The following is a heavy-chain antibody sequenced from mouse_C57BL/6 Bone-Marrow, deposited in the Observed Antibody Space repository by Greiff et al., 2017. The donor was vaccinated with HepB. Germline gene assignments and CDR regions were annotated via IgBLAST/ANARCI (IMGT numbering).Heavy chain of an antibody. Sequence: QVQLQQPGAELVKPGASVKLSCKASGYTFTSYWMQWVKQRPGQGLEWIGEIDPSDSYTNYNQKFKGKATLTVDTSSSTAYMQLSSLTSEDSAVYYCVRERGNLLTPYFDYWGQGTTLTVSS. CDR1: GYTFTSYW. J-gene: IGHJ2*01. V-gene: IGHV1-50*01. D-gene: IGHD2-1*01. CDR2: IDPSDSYT. CDR3: VRERGNLLTPYFDY.